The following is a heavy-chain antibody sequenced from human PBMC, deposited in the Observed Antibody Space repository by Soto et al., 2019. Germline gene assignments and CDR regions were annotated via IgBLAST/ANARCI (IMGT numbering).Heavy chain of an antibody. CDR2: INHRGST. Sequence: SDTLYLSSAVYGRSFIGYYWAWIRQPPGTGLEWIGEINHRGSTNYNPSLKSRVTISVDTSKNQFSLKLTSVTAADTAVYYCARGPFGSSWYGYYGMDVWGQGTTVT. CDR1: GRSFIGYY. V-gene: IGHV4-34*01. J-gene: IGHJ6*02. D-gene: IGHD6-13*01. CDR3: ARGPFGSSWYGYYGMDV.